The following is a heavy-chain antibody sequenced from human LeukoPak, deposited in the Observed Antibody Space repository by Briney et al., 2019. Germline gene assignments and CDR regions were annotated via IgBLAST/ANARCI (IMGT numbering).Heavy chain of an antibody. J-gene: IGHJ4*02. CDR2: ISGSGGTT. V-gene: IGHV3-23*01. D-gene: IGHD2-15*01. CDR3: ASRDPCSGGSCNGLAY. CDR1: GFTFSNFP. Sequence: GGSLRLSCAASGFTFSNFPMIRVRQAPGKGLEWVSIISGSGGTTYYAESVKGRFTMSRDNPKNTQHLQMNSLRAEDTAVYYCASRDPCSGGSCNGLAYWGQGTLVTVSS.